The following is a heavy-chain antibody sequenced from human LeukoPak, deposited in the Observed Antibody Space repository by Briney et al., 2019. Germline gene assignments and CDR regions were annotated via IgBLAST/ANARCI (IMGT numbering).Heavy chain of an antibody. J-gene: IGHJ4*02. CDR2: IYYTGST. D-gene: IGHD3-22*01. V-gene: IGHV4-30-4*01. CDR1: GGSIRSGEYY. CDR3: ARAPTTSVYRGNYCYPYLDF. Sequence: PSQTLSLTCTVSGGSIRSGEYYWSWIRQPPGKGLEWIAYIYYTGSTYYNPSLKSRLTISIDTSKNQFSLKLSSVTAADTAVYYCARAPTTSVYRGNYCYPYLDFWGQGALVTVSS.